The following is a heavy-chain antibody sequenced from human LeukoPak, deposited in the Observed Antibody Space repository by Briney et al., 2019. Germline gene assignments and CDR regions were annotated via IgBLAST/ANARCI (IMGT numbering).Heavy chain of an antibody. CDR3: ARVDFWSGYYYMDV. J-gene: IGHJ6*03. V-gene: IGHV4-4*07. CDR2: IYTSGST. Sequence: SETLSLTCTVSGGSISSYYWSWIRQPAGKGLEWIGRIYTSGSTNYNPSLKSRVTMSVDTSKNQFSLKLSSVTAADTAVYYCARVDFWSGYYYMDVWGKGTTVTVSS. D-gene: IGHD3-3*01. CDR1: GGSISSYY.